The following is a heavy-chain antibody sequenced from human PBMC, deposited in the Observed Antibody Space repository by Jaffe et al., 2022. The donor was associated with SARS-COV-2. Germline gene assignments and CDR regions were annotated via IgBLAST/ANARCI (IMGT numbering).Heavy chain of an antibody. CDR3: ARETSLFGPPKYGMDV. CDR2: IYSGGST. V-gene: IGHV3-53*01. D-gene: IGHD3-16*01. J-gene: IGHJ6*02. CDR1: GFTVSSNY. Sequence: EVQLVESGGGLIQPGGSLRLSCAASGFTVSSNYMSWVRQAPGKGLEWVSVIYSGGSTYYADSVKGRFTISRDNSKNTLYLQMNSLRAEDTAVYYCARETSLFGPPKYGMDVWGQGTTVTVSS.